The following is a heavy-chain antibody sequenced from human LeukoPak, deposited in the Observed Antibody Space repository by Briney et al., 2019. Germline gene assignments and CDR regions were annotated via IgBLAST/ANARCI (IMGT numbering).Heavy chain of an antibody. CDR1: GGSISSGGYS. CDR3: ARHVAGYSSRAGAFDI. J-gene: IGHJ3*02. CDR2: IYYSGST. D-gene: IGHD6-19*01. Sequence: SEALSLTCAVSGGSISSGGYSWSWIRQPPGKGLEWIGYIYYSGSTYYNPSLKSRVTISVDTSKNQFSLKLSSVTAADTAVYYCARHVAGYSSRAGAFDIWGQGTMVTVSS. V-gene: IGHV4-30-4*07.